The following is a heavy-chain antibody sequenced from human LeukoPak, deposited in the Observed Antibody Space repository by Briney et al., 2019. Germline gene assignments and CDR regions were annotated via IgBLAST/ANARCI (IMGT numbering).Heavy chain of an antibody. J-gene: IGHJ4*02. CDR3: ARGLDASMETAYDY. CDR1: GGSANAYA. CDR2: ILSIFGTS. D-gene: IGHD5-18*01. V-gene: IGHV1-69*05. Sequence: SMSVSCKAYGGSANAYAISWVRHPARHGLEWMGGILSIFGTSNYAEKLQGRVTISTHESTSTAYMQASSLRSEDRAIYYCARGLDASMETAYDYWGQGTLVTVSS.